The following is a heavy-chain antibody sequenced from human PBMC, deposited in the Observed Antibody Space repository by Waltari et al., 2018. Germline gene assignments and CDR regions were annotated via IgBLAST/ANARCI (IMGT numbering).Heavy chain of an antibody. D-gene: IGHD3-10*01. J-gene: IGHJ6*02. CDR3: ARDMDGGTTPWNYGMDV. CDR1: GFTFSSYG. V-gene: IGHV3-33*01. Sequence: QVQLAESGGGVVQPGRSLRLSCAASGFTFSSYGMHWVRQAPGKGLEWVAVIWSDGSNKYYADSVKGRFTITRDNSKNTLYLQKNSLRAEDTAVYYCARDMDGGTTPWNYGMDVWGQGTTVTVSS. CDR2: IWSDGSNK.